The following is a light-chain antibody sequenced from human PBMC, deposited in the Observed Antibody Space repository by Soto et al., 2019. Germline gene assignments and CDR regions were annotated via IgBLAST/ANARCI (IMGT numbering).Light chain of an antibody. V-gene: IGKV3-15*01. Sequence: EIVMTQSPATLSVSPGERVTLSCRASQSVSRSLAWYQQTPGQAPRLLIYGASPRAAGIPARFSGSGSGTESTPTITSLQSEDFAVDYCQQYNNWPSFTFGPGTKVYIK. CDR3: QQYNNWPSFT. CDR2: GAS. J-gene: IGKJ3*01. CDR1: QSVSRS.